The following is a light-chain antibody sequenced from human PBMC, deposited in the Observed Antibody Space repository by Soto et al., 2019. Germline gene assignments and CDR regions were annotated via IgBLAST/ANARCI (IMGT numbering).Light chain of an antibody. V-gene: IGKV3-11*01. CDR3: QQRSNWPST. J-gene: IGKJ4*01. CDR1: ESVSRY. Sequence: EIVLTQSPAILSLSPGNRATLSCRASESVSRYLAWYQQKPGQAPRLLIYDASNRATGIPARFSGSGSGTDFTLTITSLEPEDFAVYYCQQRSNWPSTFGGGTKVEIK. CDR2: DAS.